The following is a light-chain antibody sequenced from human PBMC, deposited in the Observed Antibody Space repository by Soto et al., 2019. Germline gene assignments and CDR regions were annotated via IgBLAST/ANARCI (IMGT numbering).Light chain of an antibody. Sequence: AIRMTQSPSSLSASTGDRVTIPCRASQGISSYLAWYQQKPGNAPKLLIYAASTLQSGVPSWFSGTGSGTEFTLTISCLQSEDFATYYCQQYYSYAPWTFGQGTK. CDR2: AAS. CDR1: QGISSY. J-gene: IGKJ1*01. CDR3: QQYYSYAPWT. V-gene: IGKV1-8*01.